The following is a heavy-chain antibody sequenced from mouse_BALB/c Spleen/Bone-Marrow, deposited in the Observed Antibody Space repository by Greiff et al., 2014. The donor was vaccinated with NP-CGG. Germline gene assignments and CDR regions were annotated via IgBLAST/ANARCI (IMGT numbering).Heavy chain of an antibody. CDR3: ARDANWGGPFDY. CDR2: SRNKANDYTT. CDR1: GFTFSDFY. Sequence: DVHLVESGGGLVQPGGSLRLSCATSGFTFSDFYMEWVRQPPGKRLEWIAASRNKANDYTTEYSASVKGRFIVSRDTSQSILYLQMNALRAEDTAIYYCARDANWGGPFDYWGQGTTLTVSS. V-gene: IGHV7-1*02. D-gene: IGHD4-1*01. J-gene: IGHJ2*01.